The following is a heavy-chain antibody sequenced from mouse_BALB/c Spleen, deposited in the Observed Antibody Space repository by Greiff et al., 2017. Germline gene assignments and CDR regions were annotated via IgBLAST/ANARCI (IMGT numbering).Heavy chain of an antibody. J-gene: IGHJ3*01. CDR3: ASYGNCFFAY. CDR1: GYSITSGY. CDR2: ISDSGST. Sequence: EVQRVESGPSLVKPSQTLSLTCSVTGYSITSGYWNWIRKFPGNKLEYMGYISDSGSTYYYPSLKSRISITRDTSKNQYYLQLNSVTTEDTATYYCASYGNCFFAYWGQGTLVTVSA. V-gene: IGHV3-8*02. D-gene: IGHD2-1*01.